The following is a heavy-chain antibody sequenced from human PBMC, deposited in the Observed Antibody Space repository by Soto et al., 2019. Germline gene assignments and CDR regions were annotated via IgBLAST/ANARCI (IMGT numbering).Heavy chain of an antibody. J-gene: IGHJ4*02. Sequence: QLQLQESGSGLVKPSQTLSLTCAVSGGSISSGGYSWSWIRQPPGKGLDWIGYIYHSGSTYYNPCLMSXXTISVDRSKNQFSLKLSSVTAADTAVYYCVRVPDYWGQGTLVTVSS. V-gene: IGHV4-30-2*01. CDR3: VRVPDY. CDR1: GGSISSGGYS. CDR2: IYHSGST.